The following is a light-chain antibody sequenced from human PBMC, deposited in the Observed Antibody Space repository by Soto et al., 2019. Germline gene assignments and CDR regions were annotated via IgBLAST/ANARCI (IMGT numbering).Light chain of an antibody. Sequence: QSVLTQPASVSGSPGQSITISCTGTRNYNLVSWFQLHPGEAPKLLIYEDTKRPSGVSDRFSGSKSGNTASLTVSGLQAEDEADYYCSSYAGSSNVFGTGTKLTVL. CDR1: RNYNL. CDR3: SSYAGSSNV. CDR2: EDT. J-gene: IGLJ1*01. V-gene: IGLV2-14*02.